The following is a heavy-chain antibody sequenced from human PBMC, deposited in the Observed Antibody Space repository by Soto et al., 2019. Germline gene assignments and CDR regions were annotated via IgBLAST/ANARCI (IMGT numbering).Heavy chain of an antibody. CDR3: AKQLSYQSGGAKAFDI. Sequence: EVQLLESGGGLVQPAGRSLRLSCVASELTISTYAMCWIRQAPGKGLEWVSAISGSGGTTYYSDSVKGRFTMSRDNSKNTLYLQMNSLRAEDTAIYYCAKQLSYQSGGAKAFDIWGQGTLVTVSS. CDR2: ISGSGGTT. J-gene: IGHJ3*02. CDR1: ELTISTYA. D-gene: IGHD2-15*01. V-gene: IGHV3-23*01.